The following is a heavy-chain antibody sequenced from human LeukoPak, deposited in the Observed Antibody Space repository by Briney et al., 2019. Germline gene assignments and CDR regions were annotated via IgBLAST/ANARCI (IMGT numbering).Heavy chain of an antibody. CDR3: AKPRTFYDILTVSFQQ. CDR2: IRYDGSIK. Sequence: PGGSLRLSCAASGFTFSSYGMHWVRQAPGKGLEWVAFIRYDGSIKDYADSVKGRFTISRDDSKSTIYLQMNSLTVEDTALYYCAKPRTFYDILTVSFQQWGQGTWVSVSS. V-gene: IGHV3-30*02. J-gene: IGHJ1*01. CDR1: GFTFSSYG. D-gene: IGHD3-9*01.